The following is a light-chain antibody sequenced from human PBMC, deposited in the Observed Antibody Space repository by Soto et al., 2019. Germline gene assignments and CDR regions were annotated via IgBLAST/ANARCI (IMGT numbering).Light chain of an antibody. J-gene: IGKJ1*01. CDR1: QGISSA. V-gene: IGKV1-13*02. CDR3: QQFSS. Sequence: AIQLTQSPSSLSASVGDRVTITCRASQGISSALAWYQQKPGKAPKLLIYDASSLESGVPSRFSGSGSGTDFTLTISSLQPEDFGSYYCQQFSSFGQGTKVDIK. CDR2: DAS.